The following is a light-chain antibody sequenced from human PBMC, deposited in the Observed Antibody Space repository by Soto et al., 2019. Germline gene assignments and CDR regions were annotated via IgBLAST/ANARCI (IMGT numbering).Light chain of an antibody. V-gene: IGLV3-21*04. Sequence: SSVLTQPPSVSVAPGSTARISCGGNNIGRRSVRWFQQKPGQAPVLVIHYNSARPSGIPERFSGSNSGDTATLTITRVEAGDEADYYCQVWDSSSDRGVFGGGTKLTVL. J-gene: IGLJ2*01. CDR2: YNS. CDR3: QVWDSSSDRGV. CDR1: NIGRRS.